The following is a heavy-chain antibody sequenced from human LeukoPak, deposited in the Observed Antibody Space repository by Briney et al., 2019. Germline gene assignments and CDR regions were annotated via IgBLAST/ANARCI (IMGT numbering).Heavy chain of an antibody. D-gene: IGHD3-22*01. V-gene: IGHV4-34*01. CDR1: GGSFSGYY. Sequence: SETLSLTCAVYGGSFSGYYWTWIRQTPEKGLEWIGEMNPSGSTSYNPSLKSRVTISVDTSKYQFSLKLSSVTAADTAVYYCARGRQDVTMIVVVMTAVSYYLDVWGKGTTVTVS. J-gene: IGHJ6*03. CDR2: MNPSGST. CDR3: ARGRQDVTMIVVVMTAVSYYLDV.